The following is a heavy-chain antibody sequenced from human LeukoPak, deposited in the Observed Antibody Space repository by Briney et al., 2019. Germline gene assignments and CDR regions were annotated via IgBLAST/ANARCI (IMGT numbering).Heavy chain of an antibody. J-gene: IGHJ4*02. D-gene: IGHD6-6*01. Sequence: SETLSLTCTVSGGSISSSSYYWGWIRQPPGKGLEWIGSIYYSGSTYYNPSLKSRVTISVDTSKNQFSLKLSSVTAADTAVYYCARDTIAARRFDYWGQGTLVTVSS. CDR2: IYYSGST. V-gene: IGHV4-39*07. CDR3: ARDTIAARRFDY. CDR1: GGSISSSSYY.